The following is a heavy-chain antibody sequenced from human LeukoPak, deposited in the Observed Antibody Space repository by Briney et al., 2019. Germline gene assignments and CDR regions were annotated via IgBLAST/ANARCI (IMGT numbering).Heavy chain of an antibody. CDR1: GGSFSGYY. D-gene: IGHD6-6*01. CDR3: ARKLGLRGSSSFISNYYYYYMDV. V-gene: IGHV4-34*01. J-gene: IGHJ6*03. CDR2: INHSGST. Sequence: KPSETLSLTCAVYGGSFSGYYWSWIRQPPGKGLEWIGEINHSGSTNYNPSLKSRVTISVDTSKNQFSLKLSSVTAADTAVYYCARKLGLRGSSSFISNYYYYYMDVWGKGTTVTVSS.